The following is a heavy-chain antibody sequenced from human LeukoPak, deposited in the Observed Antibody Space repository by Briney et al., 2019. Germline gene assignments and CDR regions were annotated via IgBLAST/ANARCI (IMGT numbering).Heavy chain of an antibody. CDR1: GGTFSSYA. CDR2: IIPIFGTA. Sequence: SVKVSCKASGGTFSSYAISWVRQAPGQGLEWMGGIIPIFGTANYAQKFQGRVTITRDTSASTAYMELSSLRSEDTAVYYCARGWTEMATSHFDYWGQGTLVTVSS. V-gene: IGHV1-69*05. CDR3: ARGWTEMATSHFDY. D-gene: IGHD5-24*01. J-gene: IGHJ4*02.